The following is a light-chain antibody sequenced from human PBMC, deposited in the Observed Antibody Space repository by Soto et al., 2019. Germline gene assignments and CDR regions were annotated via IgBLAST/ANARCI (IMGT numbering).Light chain of an antibody. V-gene: IGLV2-14*01. CDR2: EVT. J-gene: IGLJ1*01. Sequence: QSALTQPASVSGSPGQSITISCTGSSNDVGVYNYVSWYQQHPGKAPKLIIYEVTNRPSGVSDRFSGSKSDNTASLTISGLQTEDEADYYCSSYAGSSTYLFGSVTKLTVL. CDR1: SNDVGVYNY. CDR3: SSYAGSSTYL.